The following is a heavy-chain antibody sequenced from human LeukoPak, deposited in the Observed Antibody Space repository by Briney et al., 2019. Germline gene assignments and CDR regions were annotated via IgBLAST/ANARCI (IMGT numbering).Heavy chain of an antibody. Sequence: ASVKVSCKASGYTFTDYYMHWVRQAPGQGLEWMGWINPNSGGTNYAQKFQGRVTMTGDTSISTAYMELSRLRSDDTAVYYCARVLYSSPGFYYWGQGALVTVSS. V-gene: IGHV1-2*02. D-gene: IGHD6-13*01. CDR1: GYTFTDYY. CDR3: ARVLYSSPGFYY. J-gene: IGHJ4*02. CDR2: INPNSGGT.